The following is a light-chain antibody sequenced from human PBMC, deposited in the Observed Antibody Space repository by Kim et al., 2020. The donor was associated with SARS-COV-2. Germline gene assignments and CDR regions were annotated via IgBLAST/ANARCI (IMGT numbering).Light chain of an antibody. J-gene: IGKJ1*01. CDR1: QNINSW. CDR2: EAS. CDR3: QQYNTYPWT. Sequence: DIHMTQSPSTLSASVGDRVTITCRASQNINSWLAWYQQKPGKAPKLLVYEASSLENGVPSRFTGSGSGARFTLTISSLQPDDCATYYCQQYNTYPWTFGLGTKVDIK. V-gene: IGKV1-5*03.